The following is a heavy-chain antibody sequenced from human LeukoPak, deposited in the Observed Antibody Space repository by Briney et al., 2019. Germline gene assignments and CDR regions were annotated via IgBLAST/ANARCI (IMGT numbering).Heavy chain of an antibody. CDR1: GFTFSSYA. J-gene: IGHJ4*02. CDR3: ARDFYSSSSPRDDY. V-gene: IGHV3-23*01. CDR2: ISGSGGST. D-gene: IGHD6-6*01. Sequence: GGSLRLSCAASGFTFSSYAMSWVRQAPGKGLEWVSAISGSGGSTYYADSVKGRFTISRDNSKNTLYLQMNSLRAEDTAVYYCARDFYSSSSPRDDYWGQGTLVTVPS.